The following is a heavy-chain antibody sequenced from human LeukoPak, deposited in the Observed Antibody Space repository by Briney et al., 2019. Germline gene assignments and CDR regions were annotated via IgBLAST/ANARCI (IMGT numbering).Heavy chain of an antibody. J-gene: IGHJ3*02. V-gene: IGHV7-4-1*02. CDR3: ARSCGGDCFGASDI. Sequence: GASVKVSCKASGYTFSSHALNWVRQAPGQGLEWMGWINTNTGNPTHAQGFTGRFVFSLDTSVSTSYLQISSLKAEDTAVYYCARSCGGDCFGASDIWGQGTMVTVSS. D-gene: IGHD2-21*02. CDR1: GYTFSSHA. CDR2: INTNTGNP.